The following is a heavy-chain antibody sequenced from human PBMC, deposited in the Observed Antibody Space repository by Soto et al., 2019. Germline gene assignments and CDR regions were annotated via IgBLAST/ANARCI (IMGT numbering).Heavy chain of an antibody. J-gene: IGHJ4*02. CDR1: GFTFSNYA. CDR3: AKDLRPDGVWDFDY. CDR2: INSGGRT. V-gene: IGHV3-23*01. Sequence: GGSLRLSCAASGFTFSNYAMNWIRQAPGKGLEWVSGINSGGRTYYADSVKGRFTISRDDSKNTLYLQIISLRAEDTAVYYCAKDLRPDGVWDFDYWGQGTLVTVSS. D-gene: IGHD4-17*01.